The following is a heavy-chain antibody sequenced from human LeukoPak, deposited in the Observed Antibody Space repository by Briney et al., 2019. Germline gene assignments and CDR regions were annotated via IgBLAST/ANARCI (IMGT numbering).Heavy chain of an antibody. CDR2: ISGSGGTT. CDR1: GFTFSSSA. CDR3: AKGYSSGWATFDY. D-gene: IGHD6-19*01. J-gene: IGHJ4*02. V-gene: IGHV3-23*01. Sequence: PGGSLRLSCAASGFTFSSSALSWVRQAPGKGLEWVSAISGSGGTTYYADSVKGRLTISRDNSKNTLFLQMKSLRAEDTAVYYCAKGYSSGWATFDYWGQGTLVTVSS.